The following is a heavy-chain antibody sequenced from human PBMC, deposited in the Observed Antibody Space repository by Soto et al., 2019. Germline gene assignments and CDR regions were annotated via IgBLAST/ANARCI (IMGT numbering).Heavy chain of an antibody. J-gene: IGHJ6*02. CDR2: ISYDGSNK. CDR3: ASSTTVVTTYYYYGMDV. Sequence: ESGGGVVQPGRSLRLSCAASGFTFSSYAMHWVRQAPGKGLEWVAVISYDGSNKYYADSVKGRFTISRDNSKNTLYLQMNSLRAEDTAVYYCASSTTVVTTYYYYGMDVWGQGTTVTVSS. D-gene: IGHD4-17*01. V-gene: IGHV3-30-3*01. CDR1: GFTFSSYA.